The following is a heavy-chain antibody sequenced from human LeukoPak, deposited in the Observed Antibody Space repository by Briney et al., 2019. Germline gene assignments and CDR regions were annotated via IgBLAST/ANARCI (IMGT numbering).Heavy chain of an antibody. J-gene: IGHJ4*02. CDR1: GYTFTGYY. CDR2: INPNSGGT. V-gene: IGHV1-2*02. D-gene: IGHD6-6*01. Sequence: ASVKVSCKASGYTFTGYYMHWVRQAPGQGLEWMGWINPNSGGTNYAQKFQGRVTMTRDTSISTAYMELSRLRSDDTAVYYCARGYCSSSGDFAYWGQGTLVTVSS. CDR3: ARGYCSSSGDFAY.